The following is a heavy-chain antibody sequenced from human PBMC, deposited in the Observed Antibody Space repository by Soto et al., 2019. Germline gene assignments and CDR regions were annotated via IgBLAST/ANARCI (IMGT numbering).Heavy chain of an antibody. V-gene: IGHV1-2*04. J-gene: IGHJ6*02. Sequence: ASVKVSCKASGYTFTGYYMHWVRQAPGQGIEWMGWINPNSGGTKYAQKFQGWVTMTRDTSISTAYMELSRLRADDTAVYYCARGILGYCSSTSCHTWGYYYYYGMDVWGQGTTVTVSS. CDR2: INPNSGGT. CDR3: ARGILGYCSSTSCHTWGYYYYYGMDV. D-gene: IGHD2-2*02. CDR1: GYTFTGYY.